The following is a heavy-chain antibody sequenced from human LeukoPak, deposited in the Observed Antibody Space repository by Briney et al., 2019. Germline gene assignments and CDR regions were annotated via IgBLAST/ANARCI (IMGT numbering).Heavy chain of an antibody. J-gene: IGHJ4*02. CDR1: GGTFSSYA. V-gene: IGHV1-69*13. D-gene: IGHD3-16*02. CDR2: IIPIFGTA. CDR3: ARDLPSDDYVWGSYRHFDY. Sequence: GASVKVSCKASGGTFSSYAISWVRQAPGQGLEWMGGIIPIFGTANYAQKFQGRVTITADESTSTAYMELSSLRSEDTAVYHCARDLPSDDYVWGSYRHFDYWGQGTLVTVSS.